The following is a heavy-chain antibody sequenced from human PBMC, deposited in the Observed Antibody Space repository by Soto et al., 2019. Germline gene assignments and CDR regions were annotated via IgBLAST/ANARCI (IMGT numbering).Heavy chain of an antibody. Sequence: QVQLVQSGAEVKKPGSSVKVSCKASGGTFSSYTISWVRQAPGQGLEWMGRIIPILGIANYAQKFQGRVTXTXXKSTSTAYMELSSLRSEDTAVYYCARDEGGGSEDYWGQGTLVTVSS. D-gene: IGHD2-15*01. V-gene: IGHV1-69*08. CDR2: IIPILGIA. CDR3: ARDEGGGSEDY. CDR1: GGTFSSYT. J-gene: IGHJ4*02.